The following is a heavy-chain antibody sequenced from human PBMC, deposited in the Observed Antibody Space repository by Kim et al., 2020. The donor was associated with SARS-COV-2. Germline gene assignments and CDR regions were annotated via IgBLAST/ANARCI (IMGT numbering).Heavy chain of an antibody. V-gene: IGHV6-1*01. CDR3: TRSKSLNYYNRGMDV. Sequence: AVSVRSRITIIPDTSKNQFSLQLNSVTPEDTAVYYCTRSKSLNYYNRGMDVWGQGTTVTVSS. J-gene: IGHJ6*02.